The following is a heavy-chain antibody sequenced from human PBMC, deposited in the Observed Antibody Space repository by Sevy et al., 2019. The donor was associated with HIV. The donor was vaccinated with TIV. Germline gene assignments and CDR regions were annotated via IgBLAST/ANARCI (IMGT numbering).Heavy chain of an antibody. CDR2: ISSDGSYR. CDR1: GFTFSAYD. J-gene: IGHJ6*02. D-gene: IGHD3-16*01. Sequence: GGSLRLSCAASGFTFSAYDMHWVRQAPGKGLEWVAIISSDGSYRYYADSVRGRFSISKDNSKNTMCLQISALSIEDTAVYYCAKNRPPGGSYFSRHAMDVWGRGTTVTVSS. V-gene: IGHV3-30*18. CDR3: AKNRPPGGSYFSRHAMDV.